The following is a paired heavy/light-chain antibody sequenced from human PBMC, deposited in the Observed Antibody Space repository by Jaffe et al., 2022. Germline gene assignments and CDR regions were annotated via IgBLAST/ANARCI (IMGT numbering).Heavy chain of an antibody. J-gene: IGHJ4*02. CDR3: AKGAPAGGTWGPSPIFDY. D-gene: IGHD6-13*01. Sequence: EVQLLESGGGLVQPGGSLRLSCAASGFTFSNYAMTWVRQAPGKGLEWVSAITGSGATTYYADSMKGRFTISRDNPKDTLYLQMNSLRADDTAVYYCAKGAPAGGTWGPSPIFDYWGQGTLVTVSS. V-gene: IGHV3-23*01. CDR1: GFTFSNYA. CDR2: ITGSGATT.
Light chain of an antibody. V-gene: IGLV3-9*01. CDR2: RDT. Sequence: SYEVTQSLSVSVALGQTARITCGGNNIGSKNVHWYQQKPGQAPVLVIYRDTNRPSGIPERFSGSNSGNTATLTISRVQAGDEADYYCQVWDSSTYVVFGGGTKLTVL. J-gene: IGLJ2*01. CDR3: QVWDSSTYVV. CDR1: NIGSKN.